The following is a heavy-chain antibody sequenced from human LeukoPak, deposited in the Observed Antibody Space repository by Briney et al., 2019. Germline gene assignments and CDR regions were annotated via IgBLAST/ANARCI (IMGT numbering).Heavy chain of an antibody. CDR2: ISWNSGSI. CDR1: GFTFDDYA. CDR3: AKGRGPVPVDAFDI. D-gene: IGHD2-2*01. Sequence: PGGSLRLSCAASGFTFDDYAMHWVRQAPGKGLEWVSGISWNSGSIGYADSVKGRFTISRDNAKNSLYLQMNSLRAEDMALYYCAKGRGPVPVDAFDIWGQGTMVTVSS. J-gene: IGHJ3*02. V-gene: IGHV3-9*03.